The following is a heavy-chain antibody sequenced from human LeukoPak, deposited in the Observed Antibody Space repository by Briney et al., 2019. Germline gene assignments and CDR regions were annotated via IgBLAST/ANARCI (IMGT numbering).Heavy chain of an antibody. CDR2: IYYSGST. V-gene: IGHV4-39*07. Sequence: PSETLSLTCTVSGGSISSSSYYWGWIRQPPGKGLEWIGSIYYSGSTYYNPSLKSRVTISVDTSKNQFSLKLSSVTAADTAVYYCARTSAAHSNYAVDYWGQGTLVTVSS. CDR1: GGSISSSSYY. J-gene: IGHJ4*02. D-gene: IGHD4-11*01. CDR3: ARTSAAHSNYAVDY.